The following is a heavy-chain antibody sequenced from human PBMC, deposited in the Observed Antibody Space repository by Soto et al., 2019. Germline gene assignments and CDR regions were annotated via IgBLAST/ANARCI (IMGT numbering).Heavy chain of an antibody. CDR2: INAGNGNT. CDR1: GYTFTSYA. D-gene: IGHD2-2*01. Sequence: ASVKVSCKASGYTFTSYAMHWVRQAPGQRLEWMGWINAGNGNTKYSQKFQGRVTITRDTSASTAYMELSSLRSEDTAVYYCASSFCIRTNGPPYYVMDVWGQGTTVTVSS. J-gene: IGHJ6*02. V-gene: IGHV1-3*01. CDR3: ASSFCIRTNGPPYYVMDV.